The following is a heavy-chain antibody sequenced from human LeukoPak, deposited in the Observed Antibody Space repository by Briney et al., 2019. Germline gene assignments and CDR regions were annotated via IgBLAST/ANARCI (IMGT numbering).Heavy chain of an antibody. CDR3: AIDSGRYRVVY. J-gene: IGHJ4*02. Sequence: PSQTLSLTCTVSGGSISSGGYYWSWIRQHPGKGLEWIGSISYTGSTYYNPSLTSLKSRITISVDTSKNQFSLKLTSVTAADTAVYYCAIDSGRYRVVYWGQGTLVTVSS. V-gene: IGHV4-39*01. CDR2: ISYTGST. D-gene: IGHD1-26*01. CDR1: GGSISSGGYY.